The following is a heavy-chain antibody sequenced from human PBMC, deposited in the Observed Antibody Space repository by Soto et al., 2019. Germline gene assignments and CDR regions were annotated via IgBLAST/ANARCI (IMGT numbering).Heavy chain of an antibody. D-gene: IGHD3-16*01. CDR1: GFTFSRYA. J-gene: IGHJ5*02. V-gene: IGHV3-23*01. CDR2: ISGSGGFT. Sequence: EVQLLESGGGLVQPGGSLRLSCEASGFTFSRYAMNWVRQAPGEGLDWVSAISGSGGFTYYADSVKGRFTISRDDSKNTLYLQMNSLRGDDTAVYYCAKVPRYDSAPGLTWGQGTLVTVSS. CDR3: AKVPRYDSAPGLT.